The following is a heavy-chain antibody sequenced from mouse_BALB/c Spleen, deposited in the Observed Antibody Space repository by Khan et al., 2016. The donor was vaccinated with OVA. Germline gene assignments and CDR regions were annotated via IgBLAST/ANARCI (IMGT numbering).Heavy chain of an antibody. D-gene: IGHD4-1*01. CDR3: GDHLTGSFAY. CDR1: GFTFSSYS. V-gene: IGHV5-6*01. CDR2: ISSGGDYT. Sequence: EVELVESGGDLVKPGGSLKLSCAASGFTFSSYSMSWVRQTPDKRLEWVASISSGGDYTYYPDSVKGRFTISRDNAKNTLYLQMIDLKAEDTAMCDCGDHLTGSFAYWGQGTLVTVSA. J-gene: IGHJ3*01.